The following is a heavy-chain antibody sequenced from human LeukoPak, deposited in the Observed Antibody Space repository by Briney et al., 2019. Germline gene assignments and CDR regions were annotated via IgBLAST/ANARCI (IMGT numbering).Heavy chain of an antibody. J-gene: IGHJ4*02. D-gene: IGHD4-11*01. CDR2: IRTKAHGGAT. CDR3: ARDTDTVTRPFDY. Sequence: PGGSLRLSCRGAGFTFGDYGMNWVRQAPGKALEWVSFIRTKAHGGATEYAASVKGGFTISRDDSKSVAYLQMNSLKTEDTALYYCARDTDTVTRPFDYWGQGILVTVSS. V-gene: IGHV3-49*04. CDR1: GFTFGDYG.